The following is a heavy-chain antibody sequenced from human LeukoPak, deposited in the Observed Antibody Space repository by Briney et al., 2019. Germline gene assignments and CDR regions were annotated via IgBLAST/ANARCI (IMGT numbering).Heavy chain of an antibody. CDR1: GDSVNNYY. D-gene: IGHD2/OR15-2a*01. CDR3: ARHIPGNPYFDY. Sequence: PSETLSLTCSVSGDSVNNYYWSWIRQPPGKGLEWIAYIFHSGDTNYNPSLKSRATISLDTSKNQFSLKLRSVTAADTAVYYCARHIPGNPYFDYWGQGTLVTVSS. V-gene: IGHV4-59*08. CDR2: IFHSGDT. J-gene: IGHJ4*02.